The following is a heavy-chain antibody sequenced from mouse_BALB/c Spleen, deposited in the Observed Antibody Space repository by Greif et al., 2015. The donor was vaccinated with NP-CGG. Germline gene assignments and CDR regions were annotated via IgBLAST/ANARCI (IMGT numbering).Heavy chain of an antibody. CDR3: AREITTVGGEMDY. Sequence: EVKLVESGGGLVKPGGSLKLSCAASGFAFSSYAMSWVRQTPEKRLEWVASISSGGSTYYPDSVKGRFTISRDNARNILYLQMSSLRSEDTAMYYCAREITTVGGEMDYWGQGTSVTVSS. V-gene: IGHV5-6-5*01. D-gene: IGHD1-1*01. CDR1: GFAFSSYA. J-gene: IGHJ4*01. CDR2: ISSGGST.